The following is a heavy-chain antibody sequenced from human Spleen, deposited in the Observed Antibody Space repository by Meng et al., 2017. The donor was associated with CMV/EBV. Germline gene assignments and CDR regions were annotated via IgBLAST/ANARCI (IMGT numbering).Heavy chain of an antibody. Sequence: VSGGSINNGGYCWSWIRQHPGKGLEYIGYIYYSGSAYYNPSLKSRVFISVDTSKNQFSLRLSSVTAADTAVYYCARVDTTLLYFDFWGQGTLVTVSS. CDR1: GGSINNGGYC. V-gene: IGHV4-31*02. CDR3: ARVDTTLLYFDF. J-gene: IGHJ4*02. CDR2: IYYSGSA. D-gene: IGHD5-18*01.